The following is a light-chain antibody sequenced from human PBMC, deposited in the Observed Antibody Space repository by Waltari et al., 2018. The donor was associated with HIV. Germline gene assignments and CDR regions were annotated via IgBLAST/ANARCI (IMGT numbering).Light chain of an antibody. V-gene: IGKV3-15*01. CDR2: GAS. CDR1: QSISRN. J-gene: IGKJ1*01. Sequence: EIVLTQSPATLSVSPGDRATLSCRASQSISRNLAWYQRRPGQAPRLLIYGASTRATGIPGRFSGSGSGTEFTLSVSRLESEDLATYYCQHYNNWPWTFGQGTKVEIK. CDR3: QHYNNWPWT.